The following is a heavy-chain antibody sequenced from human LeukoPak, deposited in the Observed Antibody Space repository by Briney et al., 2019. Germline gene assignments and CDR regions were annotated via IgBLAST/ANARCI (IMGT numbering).Heavy chain of an antibody. J-gene: IGHJ4*02. CDR2: IKSKADGETI. Sequence: PGGSLRLSCAASGFTFTNAWMNWVRQAPGKGLEWVGRIKSKADGETIDYAAPVKGRFTFSRDDSKSIAYVQMNNLKTEDTAVYSCTRSPEPTTYYYFDYWGQGTLVTVSS. CDR3: TRSPEPTTYYYFDY. V-gene: IGHV3-15*07. D-gene: IGHD2/OR15-2a*01. CDR1: GFTFTNAW.